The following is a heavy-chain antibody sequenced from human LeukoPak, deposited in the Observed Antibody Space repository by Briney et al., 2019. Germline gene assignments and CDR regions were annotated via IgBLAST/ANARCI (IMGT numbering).Heavy chain of an antibody. Sequence: SVKVSCKASGDTFSSYAIIWVRQAPGQGLEWMGRIIPIFGIANYAQKFQGRVTITADKSTSTAYMELSSLRSEDTAVYYCARVGYCSGGSCYSDWFDPWGQGTLVTVSS. J-gene: IGHJ5*02. CDR2: IIPIFGIA. D-gene: IGHD2-15*01. CDR1: GDTFSSYA. CDR3: ARVGYCSGGSCYSDWFDP. V-gene: IGHV1-69*04.